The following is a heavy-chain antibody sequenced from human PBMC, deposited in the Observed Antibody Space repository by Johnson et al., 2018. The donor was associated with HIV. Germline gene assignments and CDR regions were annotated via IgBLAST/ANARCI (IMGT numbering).Heavy chain of an antibody. D-gene: IGHD3-22*01. CDR2: INWNGGST. Sequence: EVQLVESGGGVVRPGGSLRLSCAASGLKFDDYGMSWVRQAPGKGLEWVSGINWNGGSTGYADSVKGRFTISRDNANNSLYWQMNSLRAEDTALYYCARGVRDSSGYPVAFDIWGQGTMVSVSS. V-gene: IGHV3-20*04. CDR3: ARGVRDSSGYPVAFDI. CDR1: GLKFDDYG. J-gene: IGHJ3*02.